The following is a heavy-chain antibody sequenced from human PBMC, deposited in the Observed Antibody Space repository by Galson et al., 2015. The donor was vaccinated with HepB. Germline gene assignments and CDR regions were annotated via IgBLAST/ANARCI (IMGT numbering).Heavy chain of an antibody. J-gene: IGHJ4*03. D-gene: IGHD2/OR15-2a*01. CDR3: ARAVNIPTPPADY. CDR1: GFMFSSYA. CDR2: ISYDGSNK. V-gene: IGHV3-30-3*01. Sequence: SLRLSCAASGFMFSSYAMYWVRQAPGKGLEWVAVISYDGSNKYYADSVKGRFTISRDNSKNTLYLQMNSLRVEDTAVYYCARAVNIPTPPADYWGQGTTVTVSS.